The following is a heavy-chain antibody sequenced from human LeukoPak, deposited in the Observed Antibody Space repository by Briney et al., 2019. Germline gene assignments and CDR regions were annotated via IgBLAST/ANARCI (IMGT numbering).Heavy chain of an antibody. D-gene: IGHD3-22*01. Sequence: GGSLRLSCAASGFTFSSYGMTWVRQAPGKGLEWVSSITGSGGSTHYADSVKGRFTISRDNSKNMVYLQMNSLRAEDTAVYYCARDRDRVVITPFDYWGQGTLVTVSS. V-gene: IGHV3-23*01. CDR2: ITGSGGST. J-gene: IGHJ4*02. CDR1: GFTFSSYG. CDR3: ARDRDRVVITPFDY.